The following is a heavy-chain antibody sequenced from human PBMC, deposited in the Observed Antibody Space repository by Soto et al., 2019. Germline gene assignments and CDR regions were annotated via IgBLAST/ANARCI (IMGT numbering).Heavy chain of an antibody. Sequence: GASVKVSCKVSGYTLTELSMHWVRQAPGKGLEWMGGFDPEDGEAIYAQKFQGRVTMTEDTSTDTAYMELSSLRSEDTAVYYCAAPLAAAVNFDYWGQGTLVTVSS. CDR3: AAPLAAAVNFDY. V-gene: IGHV1-24*01. CDR2: FDPEDGEA. J-gene: IGHJ4*02. CDR1: GYTLTELS. D-gene: IGHD6-13*01.